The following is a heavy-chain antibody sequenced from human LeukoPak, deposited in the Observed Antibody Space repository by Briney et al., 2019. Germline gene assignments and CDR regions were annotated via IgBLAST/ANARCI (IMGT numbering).Heavy chain of an antibody. D-gene: IGHD6-13*01. CDR3: ARNWLGSSLFDY. Sequence: PSETLSLTCTVSGGSISSYYWSWIRQPPGKGLEWIGYIYYSGSTNYNPSLKSRVTISVDTSKNQFSLKLFSVTAADTAVYYCARNWLGSSLFDYWGQGTLVTVSS. V-gene: IGHV4-59*08. CDR1: GGSISSYY. J-gene: IGHJ4*02. CDR2: IYYSGST.